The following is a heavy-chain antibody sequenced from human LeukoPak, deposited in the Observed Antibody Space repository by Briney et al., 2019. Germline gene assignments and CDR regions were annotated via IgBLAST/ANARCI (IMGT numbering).Heavy chain of an antibody. D-gene: IGHD3-9*01. CDR1: GGSISSYY. J-gene: IGHJ4*02. V-gene: IGHV4-59*01. Sequence: SETLSLTRTVSGGSISSYYRSWIQQPPGKGLEGIGYIYYSGSTNYNPSLKSRVTISVDTPKNQFSLKLSFVTAADTAVYYCARFDILTGYPHFDYWGQGTLVTVSS. CDR2: IYYSGST. CDR3: ARFDILTGYPHFDY.